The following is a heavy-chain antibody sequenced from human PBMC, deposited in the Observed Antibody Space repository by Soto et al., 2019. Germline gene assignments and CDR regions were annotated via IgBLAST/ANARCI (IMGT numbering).Heavy chain of an antibody. CDR2: FSGSGGNI. V-gene: IGHV3-23*01. D-gene: IGHD1-26*01. Sequence: GGSLRLSCVASGFAFSTHAMSWVRQAPGKGLEWVSTFSGSGGNIYYAESVKGRLTISRDDSKNTLYLQMDSLRVEDTAVYYCAKDPPWTVGPLAMDVWGQGTTVTVSS. J-gene: IGHJ6*02. CDR3: AKDPPWTVGPLAMDV. CDR1: GFAFSTHA.